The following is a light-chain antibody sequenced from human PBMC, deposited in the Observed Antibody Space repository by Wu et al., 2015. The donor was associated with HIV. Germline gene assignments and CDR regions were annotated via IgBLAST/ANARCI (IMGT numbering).Light chain of an antibody. CDR3: QQYDSNLYT. CDR2: KAS. J-gene: IGKJ2*01. CDR1: QNINNW. Sequence: DIQMTQSPSTLSASVGDRVTITCRASQNINNWLAWYQQKPGKAPKLLIYKASNLESGVPSRFSGSGSGTEFTLSISSLQPDDFATYYCQQYDSNLYTFGQGTKLQIK. V-gene: IGKV1-5*03.